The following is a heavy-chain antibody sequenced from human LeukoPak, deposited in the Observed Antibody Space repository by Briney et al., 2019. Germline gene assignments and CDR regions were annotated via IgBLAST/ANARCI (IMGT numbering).Heavy chain of an antibody. Sequence: GGSLRLSCVASGFTVSSNYMSWVRQAPGKGLEWVSVIYSGGSTYYADSVKGRCTISRDNSKNTLYLQMNSLRAEDTAVYYCARRRGYHFDYWGQGALVTVSS. J-gene: IGHJ4*02. CDR2: IYSGGST. CDR1: GFTVSSNY. D-gene: IGHD3-3*01. CDR3: ARRRGYHFDY. V-gene: IGHV3-53*01.